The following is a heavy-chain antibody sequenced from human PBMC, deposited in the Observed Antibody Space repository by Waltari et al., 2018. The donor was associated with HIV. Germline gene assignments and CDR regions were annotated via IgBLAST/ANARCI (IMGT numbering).Heavy chain of an antibody. Sequence: QVRLVQSGAEVKKPGSSVKVSCKASGGSISTYAISWVRQAPGQGLEWMGGIIPIFGTANFAQKFQGRVTFTADVSTSTAYMELSSLTSKDTAVYYCARDLNAVELGTGTPGYWGQGTLVTVSS. D-gene: IGHD1-1*01. CDR1: GGSISTYA. J-gene: IGHJ4*02. CDR2: IIPIFGTA. V-gene: IGHV1-69*01. CDR3: ARDLNAVELGTGTPGY.